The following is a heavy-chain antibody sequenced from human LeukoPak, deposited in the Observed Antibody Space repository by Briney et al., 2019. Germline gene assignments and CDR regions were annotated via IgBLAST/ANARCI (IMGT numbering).Heavy chain of an antibody. J-gene: IGHJ4*02. D-gene: IGHD2-2*02. CDR1: GFTFSSYE. CDR2: ISSSGSTI. Sequence: PGGSLRLSCAASGFTFSSYEMNWVRQAPGKGLEWVSHISSSGSTIYYADSVKGRFTISRDNAKNSLYLQMISLRAEDTAVYYCAKGDQPLLYGGAFDSWGQGTLVTVSS. V-gene: IGHV3-48*03. CDR3: AKGDQPLLYGGAFDS.